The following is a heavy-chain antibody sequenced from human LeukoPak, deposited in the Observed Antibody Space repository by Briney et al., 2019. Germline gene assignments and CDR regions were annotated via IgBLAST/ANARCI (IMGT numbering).Heavy chain of an antibody. D-gene: IGHD3-16*02. CDR3: ARGLYDYVWGSYRAPHPSYFDY. V-gene: IGHV4-34*01. Sequence: SETLSLTCAVYGGSFSGYYWSWIRQPPGKGLEWIGEINHSGSTNYNPSLKSRVTISVDTSKNQFSLKLSSVTAADTAVYYCARGLYDYVWGSYRAPHPSYFDYWGQGTLVTVSS. CDR2: INHSGST. CDR1: GGSFSGYY. J-gene: IGHJ4*02.